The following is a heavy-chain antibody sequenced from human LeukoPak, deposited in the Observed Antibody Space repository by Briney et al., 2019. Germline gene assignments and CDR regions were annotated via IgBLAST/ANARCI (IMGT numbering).Heavy chain of an antibody. Sequence: PSETLSLNCTVSGGSISSSGFYWGWIRQPPGRGLEWNGSIYYSGSTYYDPSLKSRVTISVDTSKNQFSLRLSSVSAADTAAYYCARQSGDYTYYSDYWGQGTLVTVSS. D-gene: IGHD4-17*01. J-gene: IGHJ4*02. V-gene: IGHV4-39*01. CDR2: IYYSGST. CDR3: ARQSGDYTYYSDY. CDR1: GGSISSSGFY.